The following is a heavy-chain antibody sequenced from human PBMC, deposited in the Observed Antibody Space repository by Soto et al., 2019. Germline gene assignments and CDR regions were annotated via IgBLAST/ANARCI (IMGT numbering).Heavy chain of an antibody. CDR2: IFHTGST. V-gene: IGHV4-31*11. CDR3: AREPYCTSATCFIHFDS. J-gene: IGHJ4*02. D-gene: IGHD2-2*01. Sequence: QVQLQESGPGLVKPSQTLSLTSASSVASSVVVDSTGTGFARPPGRARGGFGYIFHTGSTYYNPSLKSRVTISLDSSKNQFSLKLTSATAADTAVYFCAREPYCTSATCFIHFDSWGQGSLVTVSS. CDR1: VASSVVVDST.